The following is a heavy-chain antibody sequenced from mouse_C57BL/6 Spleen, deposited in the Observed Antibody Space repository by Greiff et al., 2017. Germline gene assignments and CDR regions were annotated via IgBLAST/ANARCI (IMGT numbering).Heavy chain of an antibody. V-gene: IGHV1-22*01. Sequence: EVQLQQSGPELVKPGASVKMSCKASGYTFTDYNMHWVKQSHGKSLEWIGYINPNNGGTSYNQKFKGKATLTVNKSSSTAYRELRSLTSEDSAVYYGARGDYDGYYFDYWGQGTTLTVAS. J-gene: IGHJ2*01. CDR1: GYTFTDYN. CDR2: INPNNGGT. D-gene: IGHD2-4*01. CDR3: ARGDYDGYYFDY.